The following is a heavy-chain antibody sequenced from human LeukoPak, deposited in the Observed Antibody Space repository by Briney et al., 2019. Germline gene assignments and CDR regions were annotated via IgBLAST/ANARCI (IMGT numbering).Heavy chain of an antibody. J-gene: IGHJ3*02. CDR1: GFSLSSYG. D-gene: IGHD3-9*01. V-gene: IGHV3-23*01. Sequence: GGSLRLSCTVSGFSLSSYGMSWVRQAPGKGLEWVSAISGSGGSTYYADSVKGRFTIARDNSKNTLYLQMNSLRAEDTAVYYCAKDLNYDILTGYYGGADAFDIWGQGTMVTVSS. CDR2: ISGSGGST. CDR3: AKDLNYDILTGYYGGADAFDI.